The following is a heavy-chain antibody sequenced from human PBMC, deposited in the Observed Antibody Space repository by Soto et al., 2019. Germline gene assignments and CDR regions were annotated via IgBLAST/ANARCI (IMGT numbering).Heavy chain of an antibody. Sequence: QVQLQESGPGLVKPSETLSLTCTVSGDPVTSGSYYWSWVRQPPGKGLEWIAYIYHSGSTKYNPTLRSRATISVDTSKNQFSLRLHSVTAADTAVYYCARWKYSYANLPGDWFDSWGQGTLVAVSS. J-gene: IGHJ5*01. CDR1: GDPVTSGSYY. CDR2: IYHSGST. D-gene: IGHD3-16*01. CDR3: ARWKYSYANLPGDWFDS. V-gene: IGHV4-61*01.